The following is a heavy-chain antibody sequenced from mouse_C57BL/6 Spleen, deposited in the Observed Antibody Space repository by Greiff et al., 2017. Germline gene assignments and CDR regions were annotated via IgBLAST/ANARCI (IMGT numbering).Heavy chain of an antibody. V-gene: IGHV7-3*01. Sequence: EVKLVESGGGLVQPGGSLSLSCAASGFTFTDYYMSWVRQPPGKALEWLGFIRNKANGYTTEYSASVKGRFTISRDNSQSILYLQMNALRAEDSATYYCARSYDGYYDYYAMDYWGQGTSVTVSS. CDR3: ARSYDGYYDYYAMDY. CDR2: IRNKANGYTT. CDR1: GFTFTDYY. D-gene: IGHD2-3*01. J-gene: IGHJ4*01.